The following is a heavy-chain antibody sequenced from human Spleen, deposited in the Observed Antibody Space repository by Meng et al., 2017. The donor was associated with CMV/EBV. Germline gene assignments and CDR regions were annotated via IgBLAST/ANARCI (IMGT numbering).Heavy chain of an antibody. Sequence: GESLKISCAASGFTFSSYAMHWVRQAPGKGLEWVAVISYDGSNKYYADSVKGRFTISRDNSKNTLYLQMNSLRAEDTAVYYCARDGGYCSSTSCYTWVGGYDYWGQGTLVTVSS. CDR3: ARDGGYCSSTSCYTWVGGYDY. J-gene: IGHJ4*02. V-gene: IGHV3-30*04. D-gene: IGHD2-2*02. CDR1: GFTFSSYA. CDR2: ISYDGSNK.